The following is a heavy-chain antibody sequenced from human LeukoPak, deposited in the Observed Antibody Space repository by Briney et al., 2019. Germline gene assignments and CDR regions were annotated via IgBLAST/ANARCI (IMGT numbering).Heavy chain of an antibody. J-gene: IGHJ4*02. V-gene: IGHV3-74*01. CDR3: ARGGLEPVDY. CDR2: TNADGSST. Sequence: GGSLRLSCAASGFTFSTYGMHWVRQAPGKGLVWVSRTNADGSSTSYADSVKGRFTISRDNAKNTLYLQMNSLRADDTAVYYCARGGLEPVDYWGQGTLVTVSS. CDR1: GFTFSTYG. D-gene: IGHD1-1*01.